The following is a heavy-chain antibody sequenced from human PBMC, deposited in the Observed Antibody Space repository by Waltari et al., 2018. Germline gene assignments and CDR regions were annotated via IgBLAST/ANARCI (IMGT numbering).Heavy chain of an antibody. V-gene: IGHV3-74*01. D-gene: IGHD6-19*01. CDR2: INKDGRVT. J-gene: IGHJ4*02. CDR1: GFSFSNYW. Sequence: EVQLVESGGGLVQPGGSLRISCGTSGFSFSNYWMHWVRQAPGKGLVWVSRINKDGRVTHYADSVKGRFTVSRDNAKKTLYLQMNSLRAEDTAVYYCALPGYNSGWYVPTAKWGQGTLVTVSS. CDR3: ALPGYNSGWYVPTAK.